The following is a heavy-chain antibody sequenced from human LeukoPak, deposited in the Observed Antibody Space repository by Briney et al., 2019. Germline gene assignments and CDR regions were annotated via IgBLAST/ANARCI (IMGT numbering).Heavy chain of an antibody. CDR2: VSGGGGTT. Sequence: LTGGSLRLSCAASGFTFSSYAMSWVRQAPGKGLEWVSTVSGGGGTTYYADSVKGRFTISRDNSKNTLFLQMNSLRAEDTAVYYCAELGITMIGGVWGKGTTVTISS. CDR1: GFTFSSYA. J-gene: IGHJ6*04. V-gene: IGHV3-23*01. CDR3: AELGITMIGGV. D-gene: IGHD3-10*02.